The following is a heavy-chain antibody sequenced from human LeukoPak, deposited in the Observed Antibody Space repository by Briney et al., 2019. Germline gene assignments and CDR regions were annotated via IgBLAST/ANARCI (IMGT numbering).Heavy chain of an antibody. CDR1: GYSISSSYY. V-gene: IGHV4-61*01. J-gene: IGHJ4*02. CDR2: IYYSGST. CDR3: ARGGVHDYGDYEPFDY. D-gene: IGHD4-17*01. Sequence: SETLSLTCTVSGYSISSSYYWSWIRQPPGKGLEWIGYIYYSGSTNYNPSLKSRVTISVDTSKNQFSLKLSSVTAADTAVYYCARGGVHDYGDYEPFDYWGQGTLVTVSS.